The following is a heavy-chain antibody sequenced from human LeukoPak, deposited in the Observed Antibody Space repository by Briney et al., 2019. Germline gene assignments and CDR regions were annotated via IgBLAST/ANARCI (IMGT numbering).Heavy chain of an antibody. D-gene: IGHD1-1*01. CDR3: AKPQLVGPYYFDY. V-gene: IGHV3-23*01. CDR1: GFTFSSYA. CDR2: ISGSGDTT. J-gene: IGHJ4*02. Sequence: PWGSLRLSCAASGFTFSSYAMGWVRQAPGKGLEWVSSISGSGDTTYYADSVKGRFTISRDNSKSTLYLRMNSLRAEDSAVYFCAKPQLVGPYYFDYWGQGTLVTVSS.